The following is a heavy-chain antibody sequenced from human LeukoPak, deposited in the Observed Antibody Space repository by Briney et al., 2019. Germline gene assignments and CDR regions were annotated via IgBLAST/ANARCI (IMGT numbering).Heavy chain of an antibody. V-gene: IGHV1-69*13. D-gene: IGHD3-22*01. CDR3: AREWGLESSGFYYAY. Sequence: ASVTVSCKASGGTFSRFTISWVRQAPGQGFEWVGGVTPIFGTANFAQRFQGRVSITADESTSTAFMELSSLRSEDTAVYYCAREWGLESSGFYYAYWGQGTLVTVSS. CDR1: GGTFSRFT. CDR2: VTPIFGTA. J-gene: IGHJ4*02.